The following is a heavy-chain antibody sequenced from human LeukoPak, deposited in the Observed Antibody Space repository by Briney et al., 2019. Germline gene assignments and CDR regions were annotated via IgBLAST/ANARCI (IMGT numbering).Heavy chain of an antibody. J-gene: IGHJ4*02. CDR2: IYTSGST. CDR1: GGSISSYY. CDR3: ARGKSSGWPDY. V-gene: IGHV4-4*07. D-gene: IGHD6-19*01. Sequence: PSETLSLTCTVSGGSISSYYWSWIRQPAGKGLEWIGRIYTSGSTNYNPSLKSRVTMSVDTSKNQFSLKLSSVSDADTAVYYCARGKSSGWPDYWGQGTLVTVSS.